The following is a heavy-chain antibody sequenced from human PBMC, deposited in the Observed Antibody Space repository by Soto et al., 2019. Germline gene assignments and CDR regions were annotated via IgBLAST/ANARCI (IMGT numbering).Heavy chain of an antibody. V-gene: IGHV3-53*01. CDR1: GFTVSSNY. Sequence: GGSLRLSCAASGFTVSSNYMSWVRQAPGKGLEWVSVIYSGGSTYYADSVKGRFTISRDNSKNTLYLQMNSLRAEDTAVYYCASTYCSSTSCGNPYYYGMDVWGQGTTVTVSS. D-gene: IGHD2-2*01. J-gene: IGHJ6*02. CDR3: ASTYCSSTSCGNPYYYGMDV. CDR2: IYSGGST.